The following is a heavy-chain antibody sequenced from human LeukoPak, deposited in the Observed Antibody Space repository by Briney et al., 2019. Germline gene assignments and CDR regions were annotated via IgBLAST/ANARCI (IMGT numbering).Heavy chain of an antibody. Sequence: KSGGSLRLPCAASGFTFDNYRMSWVRQAPGKGLEWVSTVNADGGNTYYADSVKGRFTISRDNAKNLLYLQMNSLRAEDTAVYYCDCGGGCSWGQGTLVTVSS. CDR3: DCGGGCS. CDR1: GFTFDNYR. CDR2: VNADGGNT. V-gene: IGHV3-21*01. J-gene: IGHJ5*02. D-gene: IGHD2-21*02.